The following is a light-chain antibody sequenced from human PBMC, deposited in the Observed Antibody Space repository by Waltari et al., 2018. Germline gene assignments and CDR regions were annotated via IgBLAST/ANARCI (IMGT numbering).Light chain of an antibody. CDR3: QQYNNWPPIT. CDR2: GAS. V-gene: IGKV3-15*01. Sequence: EVVMTQSPATLSVSPGERATLPCRASQSVGIKLTWYQQRPGQAPRLLIYGASTRATGIPARFSASGSGTEFTLTISSLQSEDFAVYYCQQYNNWPPITFGQGTRLEIK. CDR1: QSVGIK. J-gene: IGKJ5*01.